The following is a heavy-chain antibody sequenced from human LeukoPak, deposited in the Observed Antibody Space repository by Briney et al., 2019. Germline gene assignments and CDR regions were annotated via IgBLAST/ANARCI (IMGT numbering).Heavy chain of an antibody. J-gene: IGHJ4*02. CDR1: GYTFPSYG. CDR2: ISAYNGNT. D-gene: IGHD4-23*01. CDR3: ARDPGVSGGPYYFDY. V-gene: IGHV1-18*01. Sequence: ASVKVSCKASGYTFPSYGISWVRQAPGLELEWIGWISAYNGNTKYAQKLQGRVTMTTDTSTSTAYMELRSLRSDDTAVFYCARDPGVSGGPYYFDYWGQGTLVTVSS.